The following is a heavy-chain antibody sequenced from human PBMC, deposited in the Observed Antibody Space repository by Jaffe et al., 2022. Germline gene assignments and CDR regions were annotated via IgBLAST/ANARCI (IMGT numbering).Heavy chain of an antibody. J-gene: IGHJ3*02. V-gene: IGHV3-20*01. CDR2: INWNGGST. Sequence: EVQLVESGGGVVRPGGSLRLSCAASGFTFDDYGMSWVRQAPGKGLEWVSGINWNGGSTGYADSVKGRFTISRDNAKNSLYLQMNSLRAEDTALYHCARVMGRRGYCSGGSCYPPYPLDAFDIWGQGTMVTVSS. CDR1: GFTFDDYG. D-gene: IGHD2-15*01. CDR3: ARVMGRRGYCSGGSCYPPYPLDAFDI.